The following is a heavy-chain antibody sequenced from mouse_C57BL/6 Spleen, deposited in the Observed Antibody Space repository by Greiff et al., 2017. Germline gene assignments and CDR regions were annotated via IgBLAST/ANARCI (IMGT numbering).Heavy chain of an antibody. CDR1: GFSLTSYG. Sequence: QVQLKQSGPGLVQPSQSLSITCTVSGFSLTSYGVHWVRQSPGKGLEWLGVIWSGGSTDSNAAFISRLSISKDNSKSQVFFKMNSLQADDTAIYYCARETAQAPYYFDYWGQGTTLTVSS. CDR2: IWSGGST. V-gene: IGHV2-2*01. J-gene: IGHJ2*01. D-gene: IGHD3-2*02. CDR3: ARETAQAPYYFDY.